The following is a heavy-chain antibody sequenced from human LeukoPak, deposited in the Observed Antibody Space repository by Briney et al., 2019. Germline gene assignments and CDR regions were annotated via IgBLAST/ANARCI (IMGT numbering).Heavy chain of an antibody. Sequence: PAGSLRLSCAGSGFTFSSYAMSWVRQAPGKGREWVSAISGSGGSTYYADSVKGRFTISRDNSKNTLYLQMNSLRAEDTAVYYCAKGSGTSCYYNWFDPWGQGTLVTVSS. CDR3: AKGSGTSCYYNWFDP. J-gene: IGHJ5*02. CDR1: GFTFSSYA. V-gene: IGHV3-23*01. D-gene: IGHD2-2*01. CDR2: ISGSGGST.